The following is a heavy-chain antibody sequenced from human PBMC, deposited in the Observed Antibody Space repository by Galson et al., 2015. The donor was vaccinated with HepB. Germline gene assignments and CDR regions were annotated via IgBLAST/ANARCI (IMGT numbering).Heavy chain of an antibody. J-gene: IGHJ6*02. V-gene: IGHV4-31*03. CDR2: IYYSGST. Sequence: TLSLTCTVSGGSISSGGYYWSWIRQHPGKGLEWIGYIYYSGSTYYNPSLKSRVTISVDTSKNQFSLKLSSATAADTAVYYCASLRFLEWSYYYYGMDVWGQGTTVTVSS. CDR3: ASLRFLEWSYYYYGMDV. D-gene: IGHD3-3*01. CDR1: GGSISSGGYY.